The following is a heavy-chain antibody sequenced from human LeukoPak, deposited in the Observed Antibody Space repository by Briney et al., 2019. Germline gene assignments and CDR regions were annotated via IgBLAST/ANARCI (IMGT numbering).Heavy chain of an antibody. V-gene: IGHV3-21*01. J-gene: IGHJ4*02. Sequence: GGSLRLSCAASGSTFSSYTINWVRQAPGKGLEWVSSISSSGSYIYYPDSVKGRFTVPRDNAKNSLYLQMKSLRAEDTAVYYCARDRGSRRYNNGYSEYWGQGTLVTVSS. D-gene: IGHD5-18*01. CDR2: ISSSGSYI. CDR3: ARDRGSRRYNNGYSEY. CDR1: GSTFSSYT.